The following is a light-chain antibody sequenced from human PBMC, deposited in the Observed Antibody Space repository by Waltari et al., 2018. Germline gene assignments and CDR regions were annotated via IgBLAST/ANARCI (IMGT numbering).Light chain of an antibody. V-gene: IGKV4-1*01. CDR3: QQYYNTPLT. J-gene: IGKJ4*01. CDR2: WAS. Sequence: DIMMTQSPESLAVSLGGRATTSCKTSESVLYSSNNNNHLAWHQQQPGQPPRLLIYWASTREAGVPDRFIGSGSETDFTLTVTSLQAEAVAVYYCQQYYNTPLTFGGGTKVEVK. CDR1: ESVLYSSNNNNH.